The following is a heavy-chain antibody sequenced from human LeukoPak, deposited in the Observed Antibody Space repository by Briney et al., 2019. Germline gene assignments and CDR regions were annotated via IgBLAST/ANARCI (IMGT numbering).Heavy chain of an antibody. V-gene: IGHV3-30-3*01. J-gene: IGHJ6*02. Sequence: PGRSLRLSCAASGFIFRSFAMHWVRQAPGRGLEWVAVISYDGSNKYYADSVKGRFTMSRDNSENTVYLQLNNLRAEDTALYYCARDEDNWNYGGGYYRYNGMDVWGQGTTVTVS. CDR2: ISYDGSNK. CDR3: ARDEDNWNYGGGYYRYNGMDV. D-gene: IGHD1-7*01. CDR1: GFIFRSFA.